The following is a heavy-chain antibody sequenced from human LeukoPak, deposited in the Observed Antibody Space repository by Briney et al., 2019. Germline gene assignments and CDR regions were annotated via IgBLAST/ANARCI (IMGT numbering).Heavy chain of an antibody. V-gene: IGHV4-34*01. D-gene: IGHD3-16*02. Sequence: SETLSLTCAVYGGSFSGYYWSWIRQPPGKGLEWIGEINHSGSTNYNPSLKSRVTISVDTSKNQFSLKLSSVTAADTAVYYCARLGHDYVWGSYRYTAAFDIWGQGTMVTVSS. J-gene: IGHJ3*02. CDR3: ARLGHDYVWGSYRYTAAFDI. CDR1: GGSFSGYY. CDR2: INHSGST.